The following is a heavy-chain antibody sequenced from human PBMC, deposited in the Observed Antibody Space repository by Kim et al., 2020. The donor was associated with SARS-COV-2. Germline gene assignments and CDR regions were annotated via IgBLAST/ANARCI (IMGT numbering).Heavy chain of an antibody. CDR2: IYPGDSDT. CDR3: ARQKYYYDSSGIKGSGDGAFDI. V-gene: IGHV5-51*01. Sequence: GESLKISCKGSGYSFTSYWIGWVRQMPGKGLEWMGIIYPGDSDTRYSPSFQGQVTISADKSISTAYLQWSSLKSSDTAMYYCARQKYYYDSSGIKGSGDGAFDIWGQGTMVTVSS. J-gene: IGHJ3*02. CDR1: GYSFTSYW. D-gene: IGHD3-22*01.